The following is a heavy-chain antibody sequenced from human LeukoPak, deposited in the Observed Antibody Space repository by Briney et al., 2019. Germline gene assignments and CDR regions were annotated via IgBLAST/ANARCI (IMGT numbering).Heavy chain of an antibody. V-gene: IGHV3-48*03. J-gene: IGHJ4*02. Sequence: GGSLRLSCAASGFTFSSYEMNWVRQAPGKGLDWVAYISRGGRTVDYADSVKGRFTISRDSAKNALHLQMNSLRAEDTAVYYCARVAMIVAKPYDNWGQGTLVTVSS. D-gene: IGHD3-22*01. CDR1: GFTFSSYE. CDR3: ARVAMIVAKPYDN. CDR2: ISRGGRTV.